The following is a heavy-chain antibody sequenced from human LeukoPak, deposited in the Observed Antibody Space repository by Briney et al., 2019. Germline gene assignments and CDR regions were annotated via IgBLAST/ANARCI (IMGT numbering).Heavy chain of an antibody. CDR2: ISYSGGT. CDR1: GGSIKNYY. Sequence: SETLSLTCSVSGGSIKNYYWTWIRQSPGEGLEWIGHISYSGGTKSSPSLKSRVTISLDTSKNQFSLSLKSVTAADTAIYYCATGADRSGYFYHLDYWGQGALVTVSA. D-gene: IGHD3-22*01. CDR3: ATGADRSGYFYHLDY. J-gene: IGHJ4*02. V-gene: IGHV4-59*08.